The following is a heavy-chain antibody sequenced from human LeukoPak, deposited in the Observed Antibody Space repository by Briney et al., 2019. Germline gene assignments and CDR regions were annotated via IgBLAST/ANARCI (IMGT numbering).Heavy chain of an antibody. D-gene: IGHD2-15*01. V-gene: IGHV4-31*03. J-gene: IGHJ4*02. CDR2: IYYSGST. CDR3: ARATRIRGVDY. CDR1: GGSISSGGYY. Sequence: PSETLSLTCTVSGGSISSGGYYWSWIRQHPGKGLEWIGYIYYSGSTYYNPSLKSRVTISVDTSKNQFSLKLSSVTAADTAVYYCARATRIRGVDYWGQGTLVTVSS.